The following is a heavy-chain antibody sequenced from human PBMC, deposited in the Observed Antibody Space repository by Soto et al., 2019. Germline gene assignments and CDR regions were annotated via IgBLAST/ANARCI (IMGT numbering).Heavy chain of an antibody. D-gene: IGHD6-13*01. Sequence: QVHLVQSGAEVRKPGASVKVSCKASGYTFTSYDINWVRQATGQGLEWMGWMNPNSGNTAYAQKFQGRVTMTRNTSITTAHMELSRRRSEDTGVYYSAGERTRGVDPWGQGTLVSVSS. CDR2: MNPNSGNT. CDR1: GYTFTSYD. J-gene: IGHJ5*02. CDR3: AGERTRGVDP. V-gene: IGHV1-8*01.